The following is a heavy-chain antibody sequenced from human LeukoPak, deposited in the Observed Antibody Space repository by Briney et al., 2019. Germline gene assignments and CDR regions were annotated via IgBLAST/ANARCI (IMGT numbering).Heavy chain of an antibody. CDR3: TKDNNYDSSGPFVY. J-gene: IGHJ4*02. CDR2: ISWNSGSI. D-gene: IGHD3-22*01. Sequence: GGSLRLSCATSGFTFDDYAMHWVRQAPGKGLEWVSGISWNSGSIGYADSVKGRFTISRDNAKNSLYLQMNSLRAEDTALYYCTKDNNYDSSGPFVYWGQGTLVTVSS. V-gene: IGHV3-9*01. CDR1: GFTFDDYA.